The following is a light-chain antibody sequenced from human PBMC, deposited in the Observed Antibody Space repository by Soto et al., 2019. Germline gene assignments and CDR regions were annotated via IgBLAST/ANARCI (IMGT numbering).Light chain of an antibody. J-gene: IGKJ2*01. CDR2: DAS. CDR3: QQYNSYSYT. V-gene: IGKV1-5*01. CDR1: QSISSW. Sequence: DIQMTQSPSALSASVGDRGTITCRTSQSISSWLAWYQQKPGKAPKLLIYDASSLESGVPSRFSGSGSGTEFTLTISSLQPDDFATYYCQQYNSYSYTFGQGTKVDIK.